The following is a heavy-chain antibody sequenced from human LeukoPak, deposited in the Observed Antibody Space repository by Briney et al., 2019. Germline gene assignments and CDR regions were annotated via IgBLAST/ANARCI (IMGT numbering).Heavy chain of an antibody. D-gene: IGHD4/OR15-4a*01. Sequence: SVKVSCKVSGDTLSSFAISWVRQAPGQGLEWMGKIIPLFGTADYAQKLQGRVTITTDESTITAYMELSSLRSEDTAVYYCARSDYYYYYYMDVWGKGTTVTVSS. CDR3: ARSDYYYYYYMDV. J-gene: IGHJ6*03. CDR1: GDTLSSFA. V-gene: IGHV1-69*05. CDR2: IIPLFGTA.